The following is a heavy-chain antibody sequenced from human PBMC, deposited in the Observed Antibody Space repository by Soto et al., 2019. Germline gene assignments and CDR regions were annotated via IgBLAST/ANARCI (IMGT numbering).Heavy chain of an antibody. Sequence: GRSLRLSGAASGFTFSDYYMSWIRQAPGQGLAWVSYISSSGSTIYYADSVKGRCTISRDNANNSLYLQMHSLRAEDTAVYYFARTAAYSTYDCSAFEIGGPGAMVAVSS. D-gene: IGHD4-4*01. V-gene: IGHV3-11*01. J-gene: IGHJ3*02. CDR2: ISSSGSTI. CDR1: GFTFSDYY. CDR3: ARTAAYSTYDCSAFEI.